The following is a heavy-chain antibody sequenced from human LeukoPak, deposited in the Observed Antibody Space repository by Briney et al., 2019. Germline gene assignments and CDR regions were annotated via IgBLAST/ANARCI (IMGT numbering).Heavy chain of an antibody. J-gene: IGHJ4*02. V-gene: IGHV3-48*02. CDR3: ARNHYYGSGSLAN. CDR2: IRSNSNTI. D-gene: IGHD3-10*01. Sequence: PGGSLRLSCAASGFTFSTYSMNWVHQTPGKGLEWVSYIRSNSNTIYYADSVKGRFTISRDNAENSLYLQMNSLRDEDTALYYCARNHYYGSGSLANWGQGTLVTVSS. CDR1: GFTFSTYS.